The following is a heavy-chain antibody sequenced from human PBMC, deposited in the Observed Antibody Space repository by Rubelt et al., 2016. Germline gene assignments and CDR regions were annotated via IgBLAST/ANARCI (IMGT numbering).Heavy chain of an antibody. CDR2: IWYDGSNK. CDR3: ARANIPVAFYGMDV. J-gene: IGHJ6*02. Sequence: QVQLVESGGGVVQPGRSLRLSCAASGFTFSSYGMHWVRQAPGKGLEWVAVIWYDGSNKYYADSVKGRFTISRDNSKNTLYLQMNSLRAEDTAVYYCARANIPVAFYGMDVWGQGTTVTV. CDR1: GFTFSSYG. D-gene: IGHD2-15*01. V-gene: IGHV3-33*01.